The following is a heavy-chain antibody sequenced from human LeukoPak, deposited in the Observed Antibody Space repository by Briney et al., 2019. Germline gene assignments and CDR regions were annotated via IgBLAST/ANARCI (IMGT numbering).Heavy chain of an antibody. D-gene: IGHD6-19*01. CDR1: GFTVSRNY. V-gene: IGHV3-66*01. J-gene: IGHJ4*02. CDR2: IYSGGST. Sequence: GGSLRLSCAASGFTVSRNYMSWVRQAPGKGLEWVSVIYSGGSTYYADSVKGRFTISRDNSKNTLYLQMNSLRAEDTAVYYCVKRLIAVAATSFDYWGQGTLVTVSS. CDR3: VKRLIAVAATSFDY.